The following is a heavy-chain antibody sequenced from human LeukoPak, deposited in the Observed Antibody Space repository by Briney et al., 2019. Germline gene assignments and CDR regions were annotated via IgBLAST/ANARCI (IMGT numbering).Heavy chain of an antibody. D-gene: IGHD2-21*02. CDR3: ARVVAAMGEIDY. V-gene: IGHV3-23*05. CDR1: GFTFSNYP. J-gene: IGHJ4*02. CDR2: IYSSGSA. Sequence: GGSLRLSCVVSGFTFSNYPMSWVRQAPGKGLEWVSIIYSSGSAYYADSVKGRFTISRDNSKNTLYLQMNSLRAEDTAVYYCARVVAAMGEIDYWGQGTLVTVSS.